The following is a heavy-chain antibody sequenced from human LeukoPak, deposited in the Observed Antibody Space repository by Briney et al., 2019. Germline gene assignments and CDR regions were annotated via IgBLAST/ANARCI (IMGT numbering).Heavy chain of an antibody. J-gene: IGHJ4*02. D-gene: IGHD3-10*01. CDR2: IRHDGSNI. CDR3: ARDGSGRDFPLDY. V-gene: IGHV3-7*04. Sequence: GGSLRLSCVASGFDIRHYYMSWVRQAPGKGLEWVPDIRHDGSNIDNVDSVRGRFTISRDNAKNSLFLQMNSLKDEDTAVYYCARDGSGRDFPLDYWGQGTLVTVSS. CDR1: GFDIRHYY.